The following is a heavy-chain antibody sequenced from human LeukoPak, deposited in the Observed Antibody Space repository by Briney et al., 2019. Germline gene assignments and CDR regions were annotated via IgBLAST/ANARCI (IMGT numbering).Heavy chain of an antibody. CDR3: AKDLNPMVRGELPDY. V-gene: IGHV3-9*01. CDR1: GFTFDDYA. J-gene: IGHJ4*02. D-gene: IGHD3-10*01. Sequence: PGGSLRLSCAASGFTFDDYAMHWVRQAPGKGLEWVSGISWNSGSIGYADSVKGRFTISRDNAKNSLYLQMNSLRAEDTALYYCAKDLNPMVRGELPDYWGQGTLVTVSS. CDR2: ISWNSGSI.